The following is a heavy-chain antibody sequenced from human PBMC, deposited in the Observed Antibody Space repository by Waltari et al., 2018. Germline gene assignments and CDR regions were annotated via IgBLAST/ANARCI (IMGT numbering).Heavy chain of an antibody. J-gene: IGHJ4*02. CDR2: SSSDGNTT. CDR3: ARVEYSYGPYCFDS. Sequence: EVQLVESGGGLVQPGGSLRLSCEASGFTLRGHWMHWVRQAPGKGLVWVSRSSSDGNTTTYADSVKGRFTISRDNAKNTVFLEMNSLTAEDTAMYYCARVEYSYGPYCFDSWGQGTLVTVSS. D-gene: IGHD5-18*01. V-gene: IGHV3-74*01. CDR1: GFTLRGHW.